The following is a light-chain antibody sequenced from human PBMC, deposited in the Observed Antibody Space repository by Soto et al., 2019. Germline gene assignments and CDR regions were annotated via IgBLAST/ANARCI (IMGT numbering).Light chain of an antibody. V-gene: IGKV3-15*01. Sequence: EIVMTQSPATLSVSPGESVTLSCRASQSVGTNLAWYQQKPGQAPRLLINGASTRATGIPARFSGSGSGTEFSLTISSLQSEDFAVYYCQQYSDWPPTFGQGTKVDIK. CDR2: GAS. CDR1: QSVGTN. J-gene: IGKJ1*01. CDR3: QQYSDWPPT.